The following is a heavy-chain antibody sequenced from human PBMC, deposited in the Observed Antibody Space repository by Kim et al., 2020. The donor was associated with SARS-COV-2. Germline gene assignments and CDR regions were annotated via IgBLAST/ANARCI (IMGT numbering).Heavy chain of an antibody. D-gene: IGHD6-19*01. Sequence: NDYAVSVKSRITINPDTSKNQFSLQLNSVTPEDTAVYYCARGVAGGDLDYWGQGTLVTVSS. V-gene: IGHV6-1*01. CDR3: ARGVAGGDLDY. J-gene: IGHJ4*02. CDR2: N.